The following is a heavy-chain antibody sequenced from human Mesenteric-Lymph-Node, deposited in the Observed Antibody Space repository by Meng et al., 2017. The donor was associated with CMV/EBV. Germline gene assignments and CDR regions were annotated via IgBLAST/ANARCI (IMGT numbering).Heavy chain of an antibody. CDR1: GFNFNSYS. D-gene: IGHD1-26*01. Sequence: AASGFNFNSYSLVWVRQAPGKGLEWVSSISSSSSYIYYAESVKGRFTISRDNAKNSLYLQVNSLRAEDTAVYYCARDRVGEPTFDYWGQGTLVTVSS. J-gene: IGHJ4*01. V-gene: IGHV3-21*04. CDR3: ARDRVGEPTFDY. CDR2: ISSSSSYI.